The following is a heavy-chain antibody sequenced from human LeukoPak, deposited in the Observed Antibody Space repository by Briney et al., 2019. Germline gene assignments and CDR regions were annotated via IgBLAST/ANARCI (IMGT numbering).Heavy chain of an antibody. Sequence: GGSLRLSCAASGFTVSSNYMSWVRQAPGKGLEWVSVIYSGGSTYCADSVKGRFTISRDNSKNTLYLQMNSLRAEDTAVYYCARVGVEYYYGSGSVEWFDPWGQGTLVTVSS. V-gene: IGHV3-66*01. D-gene: IGHD3-10*01. CDR2: IYSGGST. J-gene: IGHJ5*02. CDR1: GFTVSSNY. CDR3: ARVGVEYYYGSGSVEWFDP.